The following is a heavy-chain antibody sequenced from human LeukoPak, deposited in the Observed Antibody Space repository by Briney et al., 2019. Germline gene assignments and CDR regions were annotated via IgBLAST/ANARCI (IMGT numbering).Heavy chain of an antibody. CDR3: ARLRVRPRMADY. CDR2: ISGSGGST. Sequence: PGGSLRLSCAASGFTFSSYAMSWVRQAPGKGLEWVSAISGSGGSTYYADSVKGRFTISRDNAKNSLYLQMNSLRAEDTAVYYCARLRVRPRMADYWGQGTLVTVSS. V-gene: IGHV3-23*01. D-gene: IGHD1-1*01. J-gene: IGHJ4*02. CDR1: GFTFSSYA.